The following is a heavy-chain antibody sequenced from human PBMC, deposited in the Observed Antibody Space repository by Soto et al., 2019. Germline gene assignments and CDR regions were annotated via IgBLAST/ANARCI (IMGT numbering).Heavy chain of an antibody. V-gene: IGHV7-4-1*01. CDR1: GYTFTSYA. Sequence: QVQLVQSGSELKKPGASVKVSCKASGYTFTSYAMNWVRQAPGQGLEWMGWINTNTGNPTYAQGFTGRFVFSLDTSVSTAYLQVCSLKAEDTAVYYCARGGGGSSSWYLEYNWFDPWGQGTLVTVSS. J-gene: IGHJ5*02. CDR3: ARGGGGSSSWYLEYNWFDP. CDR2: INTNTGNP. D-gene: IGHD6-13*01.